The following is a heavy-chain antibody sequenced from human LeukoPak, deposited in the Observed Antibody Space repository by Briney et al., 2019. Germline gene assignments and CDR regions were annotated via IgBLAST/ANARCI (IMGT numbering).Heavy chain of an antibody. CDR1: GYTFTGYY. CDR2: INPNSGDT. D-gene: IGHD6-13*01. J-gene: IGHJ5*02. Sequence: ASVKVSCKASGYTFTGYYMHWVRQAPGQGLEWMGWINPNSGDTNYAQKFQGRVTMTRDTSISTAYMELSRLRSDDTAVYYCATGLRAAGHNWFDPWGQGTLVTVSS. CDR3: ATGLRAAGHNWFDP. V-gene: IGHV1-2*02.